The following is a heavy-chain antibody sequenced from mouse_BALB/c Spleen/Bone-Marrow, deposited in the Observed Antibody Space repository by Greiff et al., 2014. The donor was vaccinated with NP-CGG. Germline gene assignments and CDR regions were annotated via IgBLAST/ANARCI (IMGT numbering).Heavy chain of an antibody. D-gene: IGHD4-1*01. CDR1: GFTFSDHY. Sequence: EVKLVESGGGLVQPGGSLKLSCATSGFTFSDHYMYWVRQTPEKRLEWVAYITKGGGSTYYPDIVKGRFTISRDNAKNTLYLQMSRLKSEDTAMYYCARQLAYAMDYWGQGTSVTVSS. J-gene: IGHJ4*01. V-gene: IGHV5-12*02. CDR2: ITKGGGST. CDR3: ARQLAYAMDY.